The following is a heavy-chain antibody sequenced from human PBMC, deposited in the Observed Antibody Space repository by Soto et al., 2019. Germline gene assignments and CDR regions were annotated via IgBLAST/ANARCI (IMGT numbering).Heavy chain of an antibody. Sequence: GESRKISCKGSGYSFTSYWISWVRQMPGKGLEWMGRIDPSDSYTNYSPSFQGHVTISADKSISTAYLQWSSLKASDTAMYYCARRDYYDSSGRNWFDPWGQGTLVTVSS. D-gene: IGHD3-22*01. J-gene: IGHJ5*02. CDR3: ARRDYYDSSGRNWFDP. CDR1: GYSFTSYW. CDR2: IDPSDSYT. V-gene: IGHV5-10-1*01.